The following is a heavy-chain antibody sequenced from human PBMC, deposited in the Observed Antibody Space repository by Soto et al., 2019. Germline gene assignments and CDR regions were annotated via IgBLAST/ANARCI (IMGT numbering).Heavy chain of an antibody. CDR2: IYYSGST. D-gene: IGHD2-15*01. CDR1: GGSISSSSYY. V-gene: IGHV4-39*01. J-gene: IGHJ6*03. Sequence: PSETLSLTCTVSGGSISSSSYYWGWIRQPPGKGLEWIGSIYYSGSTYYNPSLKSRVTISVDTSKNQFSLKLSSVTAADTAVYCCARHPWLLPNYYYYYYMDVWGKGTTVTVSS. CDR3: ARHPWLLPNYYYYYYMDV.